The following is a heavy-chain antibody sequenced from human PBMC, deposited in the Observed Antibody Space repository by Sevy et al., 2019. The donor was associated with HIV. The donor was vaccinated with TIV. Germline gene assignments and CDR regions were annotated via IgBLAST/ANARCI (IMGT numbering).Heavy chain of an antibody. CDR2: IYYSGST. CDR1: GGSISSYY. V-gene: IGHV4-59*01. Sequence: SETLSLTCTVSGGSISSYYWSWIRQPPGKGLEWIGYIYYSGSTNYNPSLKSRVTISVDTSKNQFSLKLSPVPAADTAVYYCAREGLGLLGDDAFDIWGQGTMVTVSS. D-gene: IGHD2-21*02. J-gene: IGHJ3*02. CDR3: AREGLGLLGDDAFDI.